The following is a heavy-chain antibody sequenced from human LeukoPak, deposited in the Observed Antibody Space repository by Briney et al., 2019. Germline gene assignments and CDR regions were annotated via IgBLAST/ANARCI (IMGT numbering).Heavy chain of an antibody. J-gene: IGHJ3*02. CDR1: DDSFSSHY. CDR2: TSYIGRT. D-gene: IGHD4-17*01. Sequence: PSETLSLTCAVSDDSFSSHYWTWIRQPPGKGLEWIGYTSYIGRTNYNPSLKSRVTISIDTSKNQFSLKLTSVTAADTAVYYCARDLVTVTKGFDIWGQGTMVSVSS. CDR3: ARDLVTVTKGFDI. V-gene: IGHV4-59*11.